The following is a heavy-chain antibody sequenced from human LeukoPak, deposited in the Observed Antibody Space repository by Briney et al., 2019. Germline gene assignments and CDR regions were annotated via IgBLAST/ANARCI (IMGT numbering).Heavy chain of an antibody. V-gene: IGHV3-33*01. D-gene: IGHD4-17*01. CDR3: TGASHDYGRADV. CDR2: IWYDGSNK. CDR1: GFTFSSYG. Sequence: PGTSLRLSCAASGFTFSSYGMHWVRQAPGKGLEWVAVIWYDGSNKYYANSVKGRFTISRDNSKNTLYLQMNSLRAEDTAAYYCTGASHDYGRADVWGQGTTVTVSS. J-gene: IGHJ6*02.